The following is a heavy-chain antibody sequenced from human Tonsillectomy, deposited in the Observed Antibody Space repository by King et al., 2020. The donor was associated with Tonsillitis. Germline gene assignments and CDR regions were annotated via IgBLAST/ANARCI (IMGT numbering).Heavy chain of an antibody. J-gene: IGHJ3*02. Sequence: QLQESGPGLVKPSQTLSLTCTVSGGSIGSGGYFWSWIRHHPGKGLEWIGYIYYSGSTYYNPSHKSRVTISVDTSKNQFSLKLSSVTAADTAVYYCARGRGVPSLDVFDSWGQGTMVTVSS. V-gene: IGHV4-31*03. CDR1: GGSIGSGGYF. CDR2: IYYSGST. D-gene: IGHD3-10*01. CDR3: ARGRGVPSLDVFDS.